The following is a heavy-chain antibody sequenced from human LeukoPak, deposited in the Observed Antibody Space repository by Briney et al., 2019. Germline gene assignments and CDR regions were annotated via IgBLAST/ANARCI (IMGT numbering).Heavy chain of an antibody. V-gene: IGHV1-2*02. CDR1: GYTVTGYY. D-gene: IGHD6-13*01. CDR3: AREPSSLYSGSWEAY. J-gene: IGHJ4*02. CDR2: INPNSGGT. Sequence: ASVKVSCKASGYTVTGYYMHWVRQAPGQGLEWMGWINPNSGGTNYAQKFQGRVTMTRGTSISTAYMELSRLRSDDTAVHYCAREPSSLYSGSWEAYWGQGTLVTVSS.